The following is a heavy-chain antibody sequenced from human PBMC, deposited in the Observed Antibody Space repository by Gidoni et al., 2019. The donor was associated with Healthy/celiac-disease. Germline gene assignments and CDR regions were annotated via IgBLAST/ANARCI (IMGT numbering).Heavy chain of an antibody. V-gene: IGHV3-48*02. Sequence: EVQLVESGGGLVQPGGSLRLSCAASGFTFSSYSMNWVRTAPGKGLEWVSYIISSSSTIYYADSVKGRFTISRDNAKNSLYLQMNSLRDEDTAVYYCATVWGSYRYPFDYWGQGTLVTVSS. D-gene: IGHD3-16*02. CDR1: GFTFSSYS. J-gene: IGHJ4*02. CDR3: ATVWGSYRYPFDY. CDR2: IISSSSTI.